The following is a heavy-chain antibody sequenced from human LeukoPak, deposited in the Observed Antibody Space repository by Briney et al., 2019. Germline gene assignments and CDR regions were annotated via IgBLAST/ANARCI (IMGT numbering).Heavy chain of an antibody. D-gene: IGHD2-15*01. CDR3: ARAGGLCSGGSCLYFDY. J-gene: IGHJ4*02. Sequence: PGGSLRLSCAASGFTSSSYEMNWVRQAPGKGREWVSYISRSGTTIYYADSVKGRFTISRDNAKNSLYLQMNSLRAEDTAVYYCARAGGLCSGGSCLYFDYWGQGTLVTVSS. V-gene: IGHV3-48*03. CDR2: ISRSGTTI. CDR1: GFTSSSYE.